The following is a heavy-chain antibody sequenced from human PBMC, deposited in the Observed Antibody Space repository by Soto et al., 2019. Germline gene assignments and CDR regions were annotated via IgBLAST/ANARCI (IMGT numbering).Heavy chain of an antibody. CDR3: ASVGSDYDNSGYYLP. CDR1: GGSVSSSNW. J-gene: IGHJ5*02. V-gene: IGHV4-4*02. D-gene: IGHD3-22*01. Sequence: PSETLSLTCIVSGGSVSSSNWWSWVRQPPGKGLEWIGEIYHSGSTTYNPSLKSRATISVDKSENQFSLRLKSVTAADTAVYYCASVGSDYDNSGYYLPRGPGTLVTVS. CDR2: IYHSGST.